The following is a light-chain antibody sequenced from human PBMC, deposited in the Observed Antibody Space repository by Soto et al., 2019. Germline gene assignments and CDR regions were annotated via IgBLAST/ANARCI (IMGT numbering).Light chain of an antibody. CDR2: EGS. CDR3: SSYVGSSIVV. CDR1: VGSYNL. J-gene: IGLJ2*01. V-gene: IGLV2-23*01. Sequence: QSALTQPASVSGSPGQSITISCVGSYNLVSWYQQHPGKAPKLMIYEGSKRPSGVSDRFSGSQSGNTASLTISGLQAEDEADYYCSSYVGSSIVVFGGGTKVTVL.